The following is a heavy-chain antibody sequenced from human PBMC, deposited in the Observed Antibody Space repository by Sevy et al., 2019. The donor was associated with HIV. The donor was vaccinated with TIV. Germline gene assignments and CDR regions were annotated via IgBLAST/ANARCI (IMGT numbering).Heavy chain of an antibody. CDR3: ARGYCSGGCCYLDAFDI. Sequence: GGCLRLSCAASGFTFSSYSMNWVRQAPGKGLEWVSYISSSSSTIYYPDSVKGRFTISRDNAKNSLYLQMNSLRDEDTAVYYCARGYCSGGCCYLDAFDIWGHGTMVTVSS. D-gene: IGHD2-15*01. CDR2: ISSSSSTI. V-gene: IGHV3-48*02. CDR1: GFTFSSYS. J-gene: IGHJ3*02.